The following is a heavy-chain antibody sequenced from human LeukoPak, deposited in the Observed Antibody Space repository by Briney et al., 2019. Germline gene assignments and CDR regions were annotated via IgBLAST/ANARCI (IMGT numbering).Heavy chain of an antibody. V-gene: IGHV3-23*01. D-gene: IGHD6-6*01. Sequence: GGSLRLSCAASGFTFSSYAMSWVRQAPGKGLEWVSAISSSGGSTYYTDSVKGRFTISRDNSKTTLYLQINSLRAEDTAVYYCAKINPVPLNWGQGTMVTVSS. CDR1: GFTFSSYA. CDR2: ISSSGGST. CDR3: AKINPVPLN. J-gene: IGHJ3*01.